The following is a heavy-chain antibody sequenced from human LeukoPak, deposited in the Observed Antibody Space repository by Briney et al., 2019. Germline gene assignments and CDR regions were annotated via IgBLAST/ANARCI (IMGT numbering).Heavy chain of an antibody. D-gene: IGHD3-3*01. CDR3: AKEGSIFGVVIRPYYFDY. CDR1: GFTFSIYN. V-gene: IGHV3-30*18. J-gene: IGHJ4*02. CDR2: ITYDGSNK. Sequence: GGSLRLSCAVSGFTFSIYNMHGVREAPGKGLEGVSYITYDGSNKDYADSVKGRFTISRDNSKNTLYLQMNSLRAEDTAVYYCAKEGSIFGVVIRPYYFDYWGQGTLVTVSS.